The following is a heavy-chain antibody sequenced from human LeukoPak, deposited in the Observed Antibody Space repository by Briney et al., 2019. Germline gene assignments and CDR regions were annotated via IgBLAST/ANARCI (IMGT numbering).Heavy chain of an antibody. CDR1: GFTFSSYG. V-gene: IGHV3-30*03. CDR2: ISYDGSNK. D-gene: IGHD6-13*01. CDR3: ARSGAIAAVVHAFDI. J-gene: IGHJ3*02. Sequence: GGSLRLSCAASGFTFSSYGMHWVRQAPGKGLEWVAVISYDGSNKYYADSVKGRFTISRDNPKNTLYLQMNSLRAEDTAVYYCARSGAIAAVVHAFDIWGQGTMVTVSS.